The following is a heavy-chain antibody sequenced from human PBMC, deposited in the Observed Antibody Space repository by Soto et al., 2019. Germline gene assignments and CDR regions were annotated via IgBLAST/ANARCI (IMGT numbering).Heavy chain of an antibody. CDR3: TRDLIPYSDYYDESSSDTLFVP. CDR1: GFSFSDYY. V-gene: IGHV3-11*01. D-gene: IGHD3-22*01. Sequence: QVQLLESRGGLVQPGGSLRLSCAASGFSFSDYYISWIRQPPGKGLEWVSYISKSGSIIHYADSVKGRFTISRDNSKNSLYLQMNSLRTEGTELYYCTRDLIPYSDYYDESSSDTLFVPWGQGTLVTVSS. J-gene: IGHJ5*02. CDR2: ISKSGSII.